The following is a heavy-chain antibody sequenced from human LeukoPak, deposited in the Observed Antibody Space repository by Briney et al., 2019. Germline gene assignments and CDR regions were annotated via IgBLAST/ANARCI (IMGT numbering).Heavy chain of an antibody. Sequence: QPGGSLRLSCAASGFTFSSYGMHWVRQAPGKGLEWVAFIRYDGSNKYYADSVKGRFTISRDNSKNTLYLQMNSLRAEDTAVYYCAKDRRSGYSSSYYFDYWGQGTLVTVSS. D-gene: IGHD6-19*01. CDR1: GFTFSSYG. J-gene: IGHJ4*02. CDR3: AKDRRSGYSSSYYFDY. CDR2: IRYDGSNK. V-gene: IGHV3-30*02.